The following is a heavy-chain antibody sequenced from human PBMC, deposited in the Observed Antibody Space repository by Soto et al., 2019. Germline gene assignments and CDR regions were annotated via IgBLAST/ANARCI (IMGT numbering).Heavy chain of an antibody. CDR1: SDSISSYY. V-gene: IGHV4-59*12. D-gene: IGHD2-15*01. CDR2: IKYSGSP. CDR3: ARSGAALDY. J-gene: IGHJ4*02. Sequence: SETLSLTCTVSSDSISSYYWNWIRQPPGKEPEWIGHIKYSGSPTYNPSLQSRVTISVDTSKNQISLKMSSVTAADTAVYYCARSGAALDYWGQGTPVTVSS.